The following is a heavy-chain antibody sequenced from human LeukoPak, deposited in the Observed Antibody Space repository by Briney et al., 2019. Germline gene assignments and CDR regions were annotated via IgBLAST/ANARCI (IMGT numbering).Heavy chain of an antibody. CDR1: GGSISSGDYY. Sequence: SQTLSLTCTVSGGSISSGDYYWSWIRQPPGKGLEWIGYIYYSGSTYYNPSLKSRVTISVDTSKNQFSLKLSSVTAADTAVYYCARDRRITMVRGVFDYWGQGTLVTVSS. CDR3: ARDRRITMVRGVFDY. CDR2: IYYSGST. V-gene: IGHV4-30-4*08. J-gene: IGHJ4*02. D-gene: IGHD3-10*01.